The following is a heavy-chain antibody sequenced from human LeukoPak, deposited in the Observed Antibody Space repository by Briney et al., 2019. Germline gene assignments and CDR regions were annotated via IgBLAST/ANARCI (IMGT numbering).Heavy chain of an antibody. D-gene: IGHD2-15*01. V-gene: IGHV4-59*08. CDR1: GDSITSYY. CDR2: IYYSGIT. CDR3: AGRINCFDF. J-gene: IGHJ4*02. Sequence: SETLSLTCTVSGDSITSYYWSWIRQPPGKGLEWIGYIYYSGITNYNPSLKNRVTTSVDTSKNQFSLKLSSVTAADTAVYFCAGRINCFDFWGQGILVTVSS.